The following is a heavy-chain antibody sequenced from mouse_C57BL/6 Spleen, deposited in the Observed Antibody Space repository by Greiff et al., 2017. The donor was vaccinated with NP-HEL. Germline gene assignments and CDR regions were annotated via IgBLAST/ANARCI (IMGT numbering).Heavy chain of an antibody. J-gene: IGHJ4*01. Sequence: EVHLVESGPVLVKPGASVKMSCKASGYTFTDYYMNWVKQSHGKSLEWIGVINPYNGGTSYNQKFKGKATLTVDKSSSTAYMELNSLTSEDSAVYYCARSPMDYWGQGTSVTVSS. V-gene: IGHV1-19*01. CDR3: ARSPMDY. CDR1: GYTFTDYY. CDR2: INPYNGGT.